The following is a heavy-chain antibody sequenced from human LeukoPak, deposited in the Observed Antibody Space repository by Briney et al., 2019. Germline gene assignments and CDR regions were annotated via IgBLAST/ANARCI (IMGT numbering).Heavy chain of an antibody. CDR3: APEGSGWYGGYFDY. V-gene: IGHV4-30-4*08. Sequence: SQTLSLTCTVSGGSISSGDYYWSWIRQPPGKGLEWIGYIYYSGSTYYNPSLKSRVTISVDTSKNQFSLKLSSVTAADTAVYYCAPEGSGWYGGYFDYWGQGTLVTVSS. J-gene: IGHJ4*02. D-gene: IGHD6-19*01. CDR1: GGSISSGDYY. CDR2: IYYSGST.